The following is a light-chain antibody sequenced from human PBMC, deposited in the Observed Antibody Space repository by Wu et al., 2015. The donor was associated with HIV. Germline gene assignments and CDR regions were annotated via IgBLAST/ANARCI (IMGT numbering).Light chain of an antibody. CDR2: GAS. CDR1: QSVSSN. Sequence: EIVMTQSPATLSVSPGERATLSCRASQSVSSNLAWYQQKPGQAPSLLIYGASTRATGIPDRFSGSGSETDFTLTISKLEPEDFAVYFCQQYSSSPRTFGQGTKVEIK. CDR3: QQYSSSPRT. V-gene: IGKV3-20*01. J-gene: IGKJ1*01.